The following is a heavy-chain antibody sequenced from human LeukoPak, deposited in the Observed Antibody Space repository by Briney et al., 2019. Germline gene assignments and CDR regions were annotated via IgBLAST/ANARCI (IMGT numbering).Heavy chain of an antibody. V-gene: IGHV3-7*03. D-gene: IGHD3-3*01. CDR1: GLTFSSYW. CDR2: IKEDGSEK. CDR3: ARLDFWSKYIDY. Sequence: PGGSLRLSCEASGLTFSSYWMTWVRQAPGKGLEWVANIKEDGSEKYYVDSVKGRFTVSRDNAKNSLYLQMNSLRAEDTAVYYCARLDFWSKYIDYWGQGTLVTVSS. J-gene: IGHJ4*02.